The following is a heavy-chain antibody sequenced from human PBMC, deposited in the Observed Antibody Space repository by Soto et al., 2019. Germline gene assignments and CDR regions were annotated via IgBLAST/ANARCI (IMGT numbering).Heavy chain of an antibody. V-gene: IGHV1-2*04. CDR1: GYTFTGYY. Sequence: ASVKVSCKASGYTFTGYYMHWVRQAPGQGLEWMGWINPNSGGTNYAQKFQGWVTMTRDTSISTAYMELSRLRSDDTAVYYCARDLRSSGWHYYYYYGMDVWGQGTTVTVSS. CDR2: INPNSGGT. J-gene: IGHJ6*02. D-gene: IGHD6-19*01. CDR3: ARDLRSSGWHYYYYYGMDV.